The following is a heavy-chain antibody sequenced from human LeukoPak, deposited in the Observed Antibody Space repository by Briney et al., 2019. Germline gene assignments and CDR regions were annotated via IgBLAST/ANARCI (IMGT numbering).Heavy chain of an antibody. Sequence: SQTLSLTCTVSGGSISSGGYYWSWIRQHPGTGLEWIGYIYYSGSTYYNPSLKSGVTISVDTSKNQFSLKLSSVTAADTAVYYCARVYDFWSGYYSFDYWGQGTLVTVSS. D-gene: IGHD3-3*01. CDR3: ARVYDFWSGYYSFDY. CDR2: IYYSGST. V-gene: IGHV4-31*03. CDR1: GGSISSGGYY. J-gene: IGHJ4*02.